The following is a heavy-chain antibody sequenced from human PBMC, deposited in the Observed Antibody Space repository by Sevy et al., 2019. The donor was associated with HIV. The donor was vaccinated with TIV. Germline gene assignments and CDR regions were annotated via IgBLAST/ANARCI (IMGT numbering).Heavy chain of an antibody. V-gene: IGHV3-30-3*01. CDR1: GFTFSSYA. D-gene: IGHD3-10*01. CDR2: ISYDGSNK. Sequence: GGSLRLSCAASGFTFSSYAMHWVRQAPGKGLEWVAVISYDGSNKYYADSVKGRFTISRDNSKNTLYLQMNSLRAEDTAVYYCARQYYYGSGSYYSYYYGMDVWGQWTTVTVSS. CDR3: ARQYYYGSGSYYSYYYGMDV. J-gene: IGHJ6*02.